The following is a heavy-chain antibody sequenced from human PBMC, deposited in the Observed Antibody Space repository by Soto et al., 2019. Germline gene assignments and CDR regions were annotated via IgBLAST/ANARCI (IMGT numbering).Heavy chain of an antibody. J-gene: IGHJ5*02. CDR1: GGSISSYY. CDR3: ARHKSGSDWLNP. CDR2: IYTSGST. D-gene: IGHD2-15*01. V-gene: IGHV4-4*07. Sequence: SETLSLTCTVSGGSISSYYWSWIRQPAGKGLEWIGRIYTSGSTNYNPSLKSRVTMSVDTSKNQFSLKLVSVTAPDTAVYYCARHKSGSDWLNPWGQGTLVTVSS.